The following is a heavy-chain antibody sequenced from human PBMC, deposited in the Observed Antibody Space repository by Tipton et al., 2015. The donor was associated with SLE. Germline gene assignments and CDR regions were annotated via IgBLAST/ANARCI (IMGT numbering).Heavy chain of an antibody. CDR2: INHRGST. Sequence: TLSLTCAVYGGSFSGYYWSWIRQPPGKGLEWIGEINHRGSTNYNPSLKSRVTISVDTSKNQFSLKLSSVTAADTAVYYCAREGDWAGEVDSWGQGTLVTVSS. V-gene: IGHV4-34*01. J-gene: IGHJ4*02. CDR3: AREGDWAGEVDS. D-gene: IGHD2-21*02. CDR1: GGSFSGYY.